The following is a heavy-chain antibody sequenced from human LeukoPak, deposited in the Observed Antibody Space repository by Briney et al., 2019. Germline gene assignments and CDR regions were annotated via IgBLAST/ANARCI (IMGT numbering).Heavy chain of an antibody. D-gene: IGHD2-2*01. Sequence: ASVKVSCKASGYVFTSYYIHWMRQAPGQGLEWMGKINPSGGRTNYAQKFQDRVTLTGDTSTSTAYMDLSSLRFEDTAVYYCASDGAYQPPRYWGQGTLVTVSS. CDR2: INPSGGRT. CDR3: ASDGAYQPPRY. J-gene: IGHJ4*02. V-gene: IGHV1-46*01. CDR1: GYVFTSYY.